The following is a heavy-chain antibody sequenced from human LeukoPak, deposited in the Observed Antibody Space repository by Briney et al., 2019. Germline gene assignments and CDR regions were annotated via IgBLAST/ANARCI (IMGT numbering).Heavy chain of an antibody. Sequence: GGSLRLSCAASGFTFDDYAMHWVRQAPGKSLEWVSGISWNSRRIGYADSVKGRFTISRDNAKNTLYLQMNSLRAEDTAVYYCARASSYSSSFYPYYYYYYMDVWGKGTTVTVSS. CDR2: ISWNSRRI. CDR3: ARASSYSSSFYPYYYYYYMDV. J-gene: IGHJ6*03. V-gene: IGHV3-9*01. D-gene: IGHD6-6*01. CDR1: GFTFDDYA.